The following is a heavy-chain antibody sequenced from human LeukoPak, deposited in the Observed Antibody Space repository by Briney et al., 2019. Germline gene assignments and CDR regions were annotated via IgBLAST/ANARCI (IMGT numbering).Heavy chain of an antibody. CDR1: GFTFSSNW. CDR3: ARDASTRCYLCEVDY. J-gene: IGHJ4*02. V-gene: IGHV3-7*01. D-gene: IGHD2-2*01. CDR2: IKQDGSEK. Sequence: GGSLRLSCAASGFTFSSNWMSWVRQAPGKGLEWVAKIKQDGSEKNYVDSVKGRFTISRDNAKNSLYLQMNSLRAEDTAVYYCARDASTRCYLCEVDYWGPGTLVTVSS.